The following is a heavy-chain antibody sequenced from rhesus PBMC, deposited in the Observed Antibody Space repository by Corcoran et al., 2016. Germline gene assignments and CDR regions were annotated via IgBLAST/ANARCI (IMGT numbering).Heavy chain of an antibody. CDR1: GYSISSGYY. CDR3: AREYYEDDYGYYYPFDY. J-gene: IGHJ4*01. V-gene: IGHV4-99*02. CDR2: ISGSSGSN. Sequence: QVQLQESGPGLVKPSETLSLTCAVSGYSISSGYYLGRIRQPPGKGLEYIGYISGSSGSNYYNPSLKSRVTISKDTSKNQFSLKLSSVTAADTAVYYCAREYYEDDYGYYYPFDYWGQGVLVTVSS. D-gene: IGHD3-9*01.